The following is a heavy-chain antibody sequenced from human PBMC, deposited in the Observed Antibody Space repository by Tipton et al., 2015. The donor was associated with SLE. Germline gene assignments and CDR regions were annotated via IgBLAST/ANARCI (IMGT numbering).Heavy chain of an antibody. CDR1: GGSISSGSYY. Sequence: TLSLTCTVSGGSISSGSYYWSWIRQPAGKGLEWIGYIYTSGSTNYNPSLKSRVTISVDTSKNQFSLKLTSVTAADTAVYYCAREQWLVLWGYFDYWGQGSLVTVSS. D-gene: IGHD6-19*01. V-gene: IGHV4-61*09. J-gene: IGHJ4*02. CDR3: AREQWLVLWGYFDY. CDR2: IYTSGST.